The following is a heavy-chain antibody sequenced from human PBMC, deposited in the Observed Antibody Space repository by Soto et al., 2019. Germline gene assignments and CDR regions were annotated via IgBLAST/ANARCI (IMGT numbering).Heavy chain of an antibody. D-gene: IGHD3-3*01. V-gene: IGHV1-2*04. CDR1: GYTFTGYY. CDR3: ATDGQITTFGVASAPYALDV. J-gene: IGHJ6*02. CDR2: INPNSGGT. Sequence: EASVKVSCKASGYTFTGYYMHWVRQAPGQGLEWMGWINPNSGGTNYAQKFQGWVTMTRDTSISTAYMELSRLRSDDTAVYYCATDGQITTFGVASAPYALDVWGQGTTVTVSS.